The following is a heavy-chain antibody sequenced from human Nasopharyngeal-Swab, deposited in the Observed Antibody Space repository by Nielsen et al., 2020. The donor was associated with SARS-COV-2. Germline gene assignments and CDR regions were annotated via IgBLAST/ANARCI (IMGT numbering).Heavy chain of an antibody. CDR1: GFIFGDYA. J-gene: IGHJ3*02. Sequence: GGSLRLSCTTSGFIFGDYAMSWFRQAPGKGLEWVGFIRSKTYGGAPEYAASVKGRFTISGDGAESIAYLQMNSLETEDTGVYYCARSVGSFYGQGAFDIWGQGTMVTVSS. CDR3: ARSVGSFYGQGAFDI. V-gene: IGHV3-49*01. CDR2: IRSKTYGGAP. D-gene: IGHD1-26*01.